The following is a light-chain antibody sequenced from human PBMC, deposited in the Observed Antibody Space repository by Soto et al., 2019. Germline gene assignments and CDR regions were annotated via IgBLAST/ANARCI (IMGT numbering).Light chain of an antibody. Sequence: EIVLTQSPGTLSLSPGQRATLSCRASQSVSSIYLAWYQQKPGQAPRLLIYGASSRATGIPDRFSGSGSGTDFTLTISRLEPEDFVVYYCQQYGSSPLTFGGGTKVEIK. CDR1: QSVSSIY. V-gene: IGKV3-20*01. CDR2: GAS. J-gene: IGKJ4*01. CDR3: QQYGSSPLT.